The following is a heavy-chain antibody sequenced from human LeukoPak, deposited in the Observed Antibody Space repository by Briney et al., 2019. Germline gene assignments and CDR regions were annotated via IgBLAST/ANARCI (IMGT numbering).Heavy chain of an antibody. CDR1: GFTFRNYA. J-gene: IGHJ4*02. CDR3: AKGGY. Sequence: GGSLRLSCAASGFTFRNYAMNWVRQAPGKGLEWVSDISSNGRSTDYSDSAKGRFTISRDNSKNTLYLQMNNLRVDDTAIYYCAKGGYWGQGTLVTVSS. CDR2: ISSNGRST. V-gene: IGHV3-23*01.